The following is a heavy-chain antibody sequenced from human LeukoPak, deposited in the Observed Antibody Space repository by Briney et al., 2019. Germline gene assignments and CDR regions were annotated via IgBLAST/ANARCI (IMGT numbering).Heavy chain of an antibody. V-gene: IGHV3-48*02. CDR3: ARDHTSSWYYFDY. CDR2: ISTGSSNI. D-gene: IGHD6-13*01. Sequence: GGSLRLSCAASGFTFTNFGLHWVRQAPGKGLEWVSYISTGSSNIYYADSVKGRFTISRDNAKNSLYLQMNGLRDEDTAVYYCARDHTSSWYYFDYWGQGTLVTVSS. CDR1: GFTFTNFG. J-gene: IGHJ4*02.